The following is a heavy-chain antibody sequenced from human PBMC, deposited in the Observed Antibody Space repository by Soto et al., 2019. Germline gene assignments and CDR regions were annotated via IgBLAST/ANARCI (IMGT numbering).Heavy chain of an antibody. V-gene: IGHV1-46*01. CDR3: ARETVEMATTRRAFDY. J-gene: IGHJ4*02. Sequence: ASVKVSCKASGYTFTSYYMHWVRQAPGQGLEWMGIINPSGGSTSYAQKFQGRVTMTRDTSTSTVYMELSSLRSGDTAVYYCARETVEMATTRRAFDYWGQGTLVTVSS. CDR2: INPSGGST. CDR1: GYTFTSYY. D-gene: IGHD5-12*01.